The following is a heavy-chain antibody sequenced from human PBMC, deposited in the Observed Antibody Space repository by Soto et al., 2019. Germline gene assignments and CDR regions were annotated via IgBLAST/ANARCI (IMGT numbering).Heavy chain of an antibody. CDR2: LSSDGFGT. J-gene: IGHJ4*02. V-gene: IGHV3-74*03. CDR1: GFTLSAYW. D-gene: IGHD3-16*01. CDR3: ARDLGGPDY. Sequence: HLGGSLRLSCAASGFTLSAYWMHWVRQAPGRGLEWVSRLSSDGFGTAYADSVKGRFHISRDNARNTLFLQMNGLRAEDTAVYYCARDLGGPDYWGRGTLVTVSS.